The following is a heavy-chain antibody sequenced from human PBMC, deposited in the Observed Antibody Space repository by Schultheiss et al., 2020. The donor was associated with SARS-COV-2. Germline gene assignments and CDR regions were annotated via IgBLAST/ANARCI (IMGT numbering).Heavy chain of an antibody. CDR1: GGSFSGYY. CDR3: ARDCSGGSCRDYYYYYGMDV. Sequence: SETLSLTCAVYGGSFSGYYWSWIRQPAGKGLEWIGRIYTSGSTNYNPSLKSRVTMSVDTSKNQFSRKLSSVTAADTAVYYCARDCSGGSCRDYYYYYGMDVWGQGTTVTVSS. D-gene: IGHD2-15*01. J-gene: IGHJ6*02. CDR2: IYTSGST. V-gene: IGHV4-4*07.